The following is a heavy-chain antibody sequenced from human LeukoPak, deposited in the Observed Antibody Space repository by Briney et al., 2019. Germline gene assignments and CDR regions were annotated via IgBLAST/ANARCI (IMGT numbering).Heavy chain of an antibody. V-gene: IGHV3-9*01. J-gene: IGHJ4*02. Sequence: GGSLRLSCAASGFTFDDYAMHWVRQAPGKGLEWVSGISWNSGSIGYADSVKGRFTISRDNAKNSLYLQMNSLRAEDTAVYYCHYGSGSYYLSSITDYWGQGTLVTVSS. CDR2: ISWNSGSI. CDR3: HYGSGSYYLSSITDY. D-gene: IGHD3-10*01. CDR1: GFTFDDYA.